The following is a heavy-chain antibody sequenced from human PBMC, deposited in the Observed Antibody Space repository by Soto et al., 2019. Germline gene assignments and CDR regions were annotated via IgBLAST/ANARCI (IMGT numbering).Heavy chain of an antibody. V-gene: IGHV3-23*01. J-gene: IGHJ3*01. CDR3: VREVSDWSSHGSFDF. D-gene: IGHD2-21*02. CDR2: ISNNGGSA. CDR1: GFTFINSA. Sequence: GSLRLSCAASGFTFINSAMKCLLQSPVKGLEWVSLISNNGGSASHADSVQGRFIISRDNSINTLYLQMNSLRAEDTAIYYCVREVSDWSSHGSFDFWGRGTMVTVSS.